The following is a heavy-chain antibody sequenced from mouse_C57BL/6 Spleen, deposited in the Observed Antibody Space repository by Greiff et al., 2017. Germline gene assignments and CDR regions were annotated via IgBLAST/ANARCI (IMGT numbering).Heavy chain of an antibody. CDR1: GYSFTGYY. CDR3: ARVGRGGEFDY. CDR2: INPSTGGT. V-gene: IGHV1-42*01. Sequence: VQLQQSGPELVKPGASVKISCKASGYSFTGYYMNWVKQSPEKSLEWIGEINPSTGGTTYNQKFKAKATLTVDKSSSTAYMQLKSLTSEDSAVYYCARVGRGGEFDYWGQGATLADTS. D-gene: IGHD4-1*01. J-gene: IGHJ2*01.